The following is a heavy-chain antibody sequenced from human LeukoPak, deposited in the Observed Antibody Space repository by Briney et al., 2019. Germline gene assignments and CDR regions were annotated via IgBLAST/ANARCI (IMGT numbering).Heavy chain of an antibody. J-gene: IGHJ4*02. V-gene: IGHV1-2*02. D-gene: IGHD6-25*01. CDR1: RDTFTGYY. Sequence: ASVKVSCKAPRDTFTGYYMHWVRQAPGQGLEWMGWINPNSGVTNYAQKFQGKVTMTRDTSISTAYMELRRLRSHDTVVYCCGRDGSGGWHFDYWGQGTLVTVSS. CDR2: INPNSGVT. CDR3: GRDGSGGWHFDY.